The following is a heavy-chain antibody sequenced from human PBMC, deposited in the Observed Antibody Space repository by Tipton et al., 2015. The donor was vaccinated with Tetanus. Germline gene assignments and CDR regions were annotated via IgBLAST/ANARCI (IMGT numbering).Heavy chain of an antibody. D-gene: IGHD6-13*01. V-gene: IGHV4-61*01. Sequence: TLSLTCTVSGGSVSSGSYYWSWIRQPPGKGLEWIGYIYYSGSTNYNPSLKSRVTISVDTSKNQFSLKLSSVTAADTAVYYCARSLAGAYSSSWYYFDYWGQGTLVTVSS. CDR2: IYYSGST. CDR3: ARSLAGAYSSSWYYFDY. J-gene: IGHJ4*02. CDR1: GGSVSSGSYY.